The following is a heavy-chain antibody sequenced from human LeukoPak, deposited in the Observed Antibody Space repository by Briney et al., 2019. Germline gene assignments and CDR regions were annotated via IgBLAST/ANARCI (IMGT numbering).Heavy chain of an antibody. D-gene: IGHD3-10*01. J-gene: IGHJ4*02. CDR3: ARDFYYGSGSLDY. CDR2: IKSDGRGT. CDR1: GFTFTSYW. Sequence: PGGSLRLSCAASGFTFTSYWMHWVRQAPGKGLVWVSRIKSDGRGTGYADSVKGRFTISRDNTKNTLYLQMNSLRAEDTAVYYCARDFYYGSGSLDYWGQGTLVTVSS. V-gene: IGHV3-74*01.